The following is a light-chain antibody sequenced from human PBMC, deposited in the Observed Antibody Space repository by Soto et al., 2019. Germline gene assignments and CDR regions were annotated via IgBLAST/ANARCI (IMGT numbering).Light chain of an antibody. Sequence: QSVLTQPPSASGSPGQSVTLTCTGSSGDVGGDDYVYWYQQHQGQAPKLMIYSANKRTSGVPNRFSASKSGNTASLSVSGLQAEDEDDYYCCSYAGSNSDVVFGGGTKLTVL. CDR3: CSYAGSNSDVV. J-gene: IGLJ2*01. CDR2: SAN. V-gene: IGLV2-8*01. CDR1: SGDVGGDDY.